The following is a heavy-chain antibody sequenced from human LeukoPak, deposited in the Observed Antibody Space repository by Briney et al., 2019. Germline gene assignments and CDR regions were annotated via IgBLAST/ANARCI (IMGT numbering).Heavy chain of an antibody. V-gene: IGHV1-8*01. Sequence: ASVKVSCKASGYTFTSYDINWVRQATGQGLEWMGWMNPNSGNTGYAQKFQGRVTTTRNTSISTAYMELSSLRSEDTAVYYCARPYYYDSSGYYFGYWDQGTLVTVSS. D-gene: IGHD3-22*01. CDR2: MNPNSGNT. J-gene: IGHJ4*02. CDR1: GYTFTSYD. CDR3: ARPYYYDSSGYYFGY.